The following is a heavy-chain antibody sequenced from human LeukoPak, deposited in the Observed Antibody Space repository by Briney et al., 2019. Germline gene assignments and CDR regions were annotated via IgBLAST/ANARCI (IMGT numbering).Heavy chain of an antibody. CDR1: GFTFGDYA. Sequence: GGSLRLSCTASGFTFGDYALSWVRQAPGKGLEWVASMKGDGSVKHFLDSVEGRFTISRDNAKNSLYLQMNSLRAEDTAVYYCARWDAYCSGGRCYSGDFAFDIWGQGTMVTVSS. J-gene: IGHJ3*02. CDR3: ARWDAYCSGGRCYSGDFAFDI. V-gene: IGHV3-7*01. CDR2: MKGDGSVK. D-gene: IGHD2-15*01.